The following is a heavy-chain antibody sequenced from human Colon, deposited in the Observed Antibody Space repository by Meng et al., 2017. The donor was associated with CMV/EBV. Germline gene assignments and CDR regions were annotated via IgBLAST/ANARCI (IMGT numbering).Heavy chain of an antibody. D-gene: IGHD2-21*02. CDR2: ISSSGSTI. Sequence: GESLKISCAASGFTFSDYYMSWIRQAPGKGLEWVSYISSSGSTIYYADSVKGRFTISRDNSKNTLYLQMNSLRAEDTAVYYCARDPGYGTREVTAWGQGTLVTVSS. CDR1: GFTFSDYY. CDR3: ARDPGYGTREVTA. V-gene: IGHV3-11*01. J-gene: IGHJ4*02.